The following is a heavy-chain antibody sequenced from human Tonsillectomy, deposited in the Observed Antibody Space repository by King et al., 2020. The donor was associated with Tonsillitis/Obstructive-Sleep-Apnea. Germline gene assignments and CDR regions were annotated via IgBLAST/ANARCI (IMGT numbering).Heavy chain of an antibody. CDR3: ARDQLDYSNYIGYDY. V-gene: IGHV1-2*06. J-gene: IGHJ4*02. CDR2: INPNGGGT. Sequence: VQLVESGAEVREPGASVKVSCKASGYTFTGYYMHWVRQAPGQGLEWMGRINPNGGGTNYAQKFQGRLTMTRDTSISTAYMELSRLRSDDTAVYYCARDQLDYSNYIGYDYWGQGTLVTVSS. D-gene: IGHD4-11*01. CDR1: GYTFTGYY.